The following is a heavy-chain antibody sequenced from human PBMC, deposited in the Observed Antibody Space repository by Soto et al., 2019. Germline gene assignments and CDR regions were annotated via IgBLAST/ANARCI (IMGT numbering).Heavy chain of an antibody. CDR1: GYTFTSYA. V-gene: IGHV1-3*01. D-gene: IGHD6-19*01. J-gene: IGHJ4*02. CDR3: ARGLSGQWLANYFDY. CDR2: INAGNGNT. Sequence: GASVKVSWKASGYTFTSYAMHWVRQAPGQRLEWMGWINAGNGNTKYSQKFQGRVTITRDTSASTAYMELSSLRSEDTAVYYCARGLSGQWLANYFDYWGQGTLVTVSS.